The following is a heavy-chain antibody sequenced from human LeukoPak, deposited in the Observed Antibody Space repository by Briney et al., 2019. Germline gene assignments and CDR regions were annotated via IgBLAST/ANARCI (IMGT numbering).Heavy chain of an antibody. CDR1: GYTFTSYD. Sequence: ASVKVSCKASGYTFTSYDINWVRQATGQGLEWMGWMNPNSGNTGYAQKFQGRVTMTSNTSISTAYMELSSLRSEDTAVYYCATLVESSSGGFDYWGQGTLVTVSS. CDR3: ATLVESSSGGFDY. V-gene: IGHV1-8*01. J-gene: IGHJ4*02. D-gene: IGHD6-19*01. CDR2: MNPNSGNT.